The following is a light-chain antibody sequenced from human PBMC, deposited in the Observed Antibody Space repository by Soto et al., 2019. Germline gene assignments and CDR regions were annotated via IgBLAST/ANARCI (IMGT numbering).Light chain of an antibody. CDR2: DVS. CDR1: SSDVGVYNY. J-gene: IGLJ1*01. CDR3: CSYAGSYTFV. V-gene: IGLV2-11*01. Sequence: QSALTQPRSVSGSPGQSVTISCTGTSSDVGVYNYVSWYQQYPGKAPKIMIYDVSKRPSGVPGRFSGSESDNTASLTISGLQAEDEADYYCCSYAGSYTFVFGIGTKVTVL.